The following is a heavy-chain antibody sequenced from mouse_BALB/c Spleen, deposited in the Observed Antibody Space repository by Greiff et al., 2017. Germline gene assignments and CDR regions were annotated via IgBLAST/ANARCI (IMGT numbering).Heavy chain of an antibody. CDR3: AREDGNYGAY. J-gene: IGHJ3*01. CDR1: GFTFSDYY. Sequence: EVQVVESGGGLVKPGGSLKLSCAASGFTFSDYYMYWVRQTPEKRLEWVATISDGGSYTYYPDSVKGRFTISRDNAKNNLYLQMSSLKSEDTAMYYCAREDGNYGAYWGQGTLVTVSA. V-gene: IGHV5-4*02. D-gene: IGHD2-1*01. CDR2: ISDGGSYT.